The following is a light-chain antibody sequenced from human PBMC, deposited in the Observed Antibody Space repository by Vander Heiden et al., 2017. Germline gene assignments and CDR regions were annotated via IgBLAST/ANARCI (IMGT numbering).Light chain of an antibody. J-gene: IGKJ2*01. CDR1: QSVLYSSNNKNY. V-gene: IGKV4-1*01. CDR2: WAS. Sequence: DIVMTQSPDSLAVSLGERATINCKSSQSVLYSSNNKNYLAWYQQKPGQPPKLLFYWASARESGVPDRFSGSGSGTDFTLTISSPQAEDVAVYYCQQEDSTPYTFGQGTKVEIK. CDR3: QQEDSTPYT.